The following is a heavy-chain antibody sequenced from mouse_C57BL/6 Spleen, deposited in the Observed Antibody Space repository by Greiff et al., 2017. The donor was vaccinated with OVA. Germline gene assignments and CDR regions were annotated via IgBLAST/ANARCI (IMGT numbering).Heavy chain of an antibody. CDR2: ISSGSSTI. D-gene: IGHD1-1*01. Sequence: EVKLMESGGGLVKPGGSLKLSCAASGFTFSDYGMHWVRQAPEKGLEWVAYISSGSSTIYYADTVKGRFTISRDNAKNTLFLQMTSLRSEDTAMYYCARSNYYGRAMDYRGQGTSVTVSS. V-gene: IGHV5-17*01. CDR1: GFTFSDYG. CDR3: ARSNYYGRAMDY. J-gene: IGHJ4*01.